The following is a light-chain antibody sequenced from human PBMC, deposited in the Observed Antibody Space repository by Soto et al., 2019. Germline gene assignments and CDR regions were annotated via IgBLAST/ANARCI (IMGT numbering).Light chain of an antibody. CDR3: HQRNK. CDR2: DAS. Sequence: EIVLTQSPGTLSLSPGERATLSCRASQSVSSSYLAWYQQKPGQAPRLLIYDASSRATGIPDRFSGGGSGTDFTLTISSLEPEDFGVYFCHQRNKFGQGTRLEIK. V-gene: IGKV3D-20*02. J-gene: IGKJ5*01. CDR1: QSVSSSY.